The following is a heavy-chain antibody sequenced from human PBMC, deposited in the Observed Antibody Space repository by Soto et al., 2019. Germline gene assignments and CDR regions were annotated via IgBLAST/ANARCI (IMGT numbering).Heavy chain of an antibody. CDR2: IHTAGDT. V-gene: IGHV3-13*04. Sequence: EVQLVESGGGLVQPGGSLRLSCAASGFTFSTYDMHWVRQETGKGLEWVSAIHTAGDTHYADSVKGRFTISRENAKNSLYLQMNSLRAGDTAVYYCVRSRPYCGGDCLPLDFWGQGTLVTVSS. CDR1: GFTFSTYD. CDR3: VRSRPYCGGDCLPLDF. J-gene: IGHJ4*02. D-gene: IGHD2-21*02.